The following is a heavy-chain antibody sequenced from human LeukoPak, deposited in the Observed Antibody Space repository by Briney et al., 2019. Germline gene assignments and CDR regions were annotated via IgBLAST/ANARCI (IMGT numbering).Heavy chain of an antibody. J-gene: IGHJ4*02. V-gene: IGHV3-48*03. D-gene: IGHD3-10*01. CDR1: GATLCTYE. CDR3: ARDRLYYGSGSRTFDY. CDR2: FSGCGDFI. Sequence: GGSLSLSCAASGATLCTYEVNWVPESPGKGLEWVSYFSGCGDFIYYAESVPGRFTISRDYAHTATYPQKKCLRAQDTAVSYFARDRLYYGSGSRTFDYLGQGSLVTVSS.